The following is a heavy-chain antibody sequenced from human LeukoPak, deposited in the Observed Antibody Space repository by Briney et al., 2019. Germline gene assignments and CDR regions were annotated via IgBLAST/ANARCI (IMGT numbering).Heavy chain of an antibody. V-gene: IGHV3-48*01. Sequence: GGSLRLSCAASGFTFSSYSMNWVRQAPGKGLEWVSYISSSSSTIYYADSVKGRFTISRDNSKNTLYLQMNSLRAEDTAVYYCARSEGDYYDSSGYYYVGTNAFGYWGQGTLVTVSS. CDR1: GFTFSSYS. CDR2: ISSSSSTI. J-gene: IGHJ4*02. CDR3: ARSEGDYYDSSGYYYVGTNAFGY. D-gene: IGHD3-22*01.